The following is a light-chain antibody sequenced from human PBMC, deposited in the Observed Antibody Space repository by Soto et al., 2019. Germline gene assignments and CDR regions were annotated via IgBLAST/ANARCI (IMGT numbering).Light chain of an antibody. V-gene: IGKV1-33*01. Sequence: DIQMTQSPSSLSTSVGDSVAITCQASQDIRNNLNWYQQKQGKAPKPLIYDASNLETGVPSRFSGSGSGTDFTLTISSRQPEDVATYFCQQFDQLPRTFGQGTKLEIK. CDR1: QDIRNN. CDR2: DAS. J-gene: IGKJ2*01. CDR3: QQFDQLPRT.